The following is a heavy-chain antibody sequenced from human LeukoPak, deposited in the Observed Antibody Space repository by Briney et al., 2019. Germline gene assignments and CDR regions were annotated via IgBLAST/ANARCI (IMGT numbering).Heavy chain of an antibody. CDR3: AKDRIVVVDGVDY. V-gene: IGHV3-30*02. D-gene: IGHD2-15*01. CDR1: GFTFSSYS. Sequence: GGSLRLYCAASGFTFSSYSMNWVRQAPGKGLEWVAFIRYDGSNKYYADSVKGRFTISRDNSKNTLYLQVNSLRAEDTAVYYCAKDRIVVVDGVDYWGQGTLVTVSS. J-gene: IGHJ4*02. CDR2: IRYDGSNK.